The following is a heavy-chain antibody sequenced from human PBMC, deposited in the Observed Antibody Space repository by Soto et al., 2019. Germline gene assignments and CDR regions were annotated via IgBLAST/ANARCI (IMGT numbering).Heavy chain of an antibody. D-gene: IGHD3-3*01. CDR3: ARDNRHVLRFLDDWFDP. Sequence: SVKVSCKASGGTFSSYTISWVRQAPGQGLEWMGRIIPILGIANYAQKFQGRVTITADKSTSTAYMELSSLRSEDTAVYYCARDNRHVLRFLDDWFDPWGQGTLVTVSS. J-gene: IGHJ5*02. CDR1: GGTFSSYT. V-gene: IGHV1-69*04. CDR2: IIPILGIA.